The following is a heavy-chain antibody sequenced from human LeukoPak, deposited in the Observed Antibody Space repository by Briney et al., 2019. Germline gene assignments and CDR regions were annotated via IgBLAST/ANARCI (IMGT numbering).Heavy chain of an antibody. CDR3: VRGALPGDNWYFDL. Sequence: GGSLRLSCATSGFPFSAYDMLWVRQAPGKGLEWVSAFCSAGDTYYPGAVKGRFTISRDYATDSLYLRMNSLRAGDTAVYFCVRGALPGDNWYFDLWGRGTLVTVSS. CDR1: GFPFSAYD. V-gene: IGHV3-13*01. J-gene: IGHJ2*01. CDR2: FCSAGDT.